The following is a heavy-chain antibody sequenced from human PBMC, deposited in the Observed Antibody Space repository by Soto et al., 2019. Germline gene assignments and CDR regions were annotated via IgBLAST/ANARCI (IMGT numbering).Heavy chain of an antibody. D-gene: IGHD6-19*01. CDR2: IIPILDVA. CDR1: GGTFRTYT. Sequence: QVQLVQSGAEVKRPGSSVKVSCQTSGGTFRTYTINWVRQAPGQGLEWMGRIIPILDVANYAQKFQGRVTITADKSTSATNRKLRSLKTEDTAVYYWATSIQDDIGVAGPNDIWFDPWGQGTLVTVSS. J-gene: IGHJ5*02. CDR3: ATSIQDDIGVAGPNDIWFDP. V-gene: IGHV1-69*02.